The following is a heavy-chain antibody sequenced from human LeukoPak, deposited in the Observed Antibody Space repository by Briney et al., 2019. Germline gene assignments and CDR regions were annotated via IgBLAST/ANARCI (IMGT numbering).Heavy chain of an antibody. CDR3: ARALNQLVVTVIFDY. V-gene: IGHV1-69*01. D-gene: IGHD2-21*02. Sequence: ASVKVSCKASGGTFSSYAISWVRQAPGQGLEWMGGIIPIFGTANYAQKFQGRVTITADESTSTAYMELSSLRSEDTAVYYCARALNQLVVTVIFDYWGQGTLVTVSS. CDR2: IIPIFGTA. J-gene: IGHJ4*02. CDR1: GGTFSSYA.